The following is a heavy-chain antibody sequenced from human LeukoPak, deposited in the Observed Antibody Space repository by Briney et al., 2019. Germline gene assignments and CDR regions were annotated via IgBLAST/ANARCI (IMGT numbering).Heavy chain of an antibody. J-gene: IGHJ6*02. Sequence: PGGSLRLSCAASGFTFSDYYMDWVRQAPGKGLEWVGRIRKRVNSYTTEYAASVKGRFSISRDDSKNSLNLQMNSLKTEDTAVYYCARATSRDGYRSMDVWGQGTTVTVFS. CDR2: IRKRVNSYTT. CDR1: GFTFSDYY. V-gene: IGHV3-72*01. D-gene: IGHD5-24*01. CDR3: ARATSRDGYRSMDV.